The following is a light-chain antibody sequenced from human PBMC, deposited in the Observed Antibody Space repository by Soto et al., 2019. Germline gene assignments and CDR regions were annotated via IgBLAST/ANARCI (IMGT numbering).Light chain of an antibody. V-gene: IGKV3-20*01. CDR3: QQYGASPFT. Sequence: EIVLTQSPGTLSLSPGESATLSCTASESIYINSFAWYYQTPGQPPRLLIYGASTRATGIPDRFSGSGSGTDFVLSIDRLEVEDSGIYYCQQYGASPFTFGPGTRVDIK. CDR2: GAS. J-gene: IGKJ3*01. CDR1: ESIYINS.